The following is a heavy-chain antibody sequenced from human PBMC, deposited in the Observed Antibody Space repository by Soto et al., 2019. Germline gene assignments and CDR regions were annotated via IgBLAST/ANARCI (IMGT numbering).Heavy chain of an antibody. CDR1: GGSISSGGYY. CDR3: ARKTREGPDYYYGMDV. CDR2: IYYSGST. V-gene: IGHV4-31*03. D-gene: IGHD1-26*01. J-gene: IGHJ6*02. Sequence: KPSETLSLTCSVSGGSISSGGYYWSWIRQHQGKGLEWIGYIYYSGSTYYNPSLKSRVTISVDTSKNQFSLKLSSVTAADTAVYYCARKTREGPDYYYGMDVWGQGTTVT.